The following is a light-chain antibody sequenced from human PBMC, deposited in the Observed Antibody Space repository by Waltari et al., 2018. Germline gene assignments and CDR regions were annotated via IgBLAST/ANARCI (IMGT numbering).Light chain of an antibody. V-gene: IGLV2-14*03. Sequence: QSALTQPASVSGSPGQSISISCTGTSSDGGGYDYVSWYHQHPGKAPKLMIYDVTHRPSGVPNRFSGSKSGITASLTISGLQPEDEADYYCSSYTTDSLGVFGGGTKLTVL. J-gene: IGLJ2*01. CDR1: SSDGGGYDY. CDR3: SSYTTDSLGV. CDR2: DVT.